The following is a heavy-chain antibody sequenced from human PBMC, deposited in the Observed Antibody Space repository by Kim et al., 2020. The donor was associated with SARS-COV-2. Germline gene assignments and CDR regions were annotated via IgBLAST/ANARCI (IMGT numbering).Heavy chain of an antibody. CDR3: ARISVLGGSPLNPDFDY. J-gene: IGHJ4*02. CDR2: IYYSGST. D-gene: IGHD1-26*01. Sequence: SETLSLTCTVSGGSISSSSYYWGWIRQPPGKGLEWIGSIYYSGSTYYNPSLKSRVTITVDTSKNQFSLKLSSVTAADTAVYYCARISVLGGSPLNPDFDYWGQGTLVTVSS. V-gene: IGHV4-39*01. CDR1: GGSISSSSYY.